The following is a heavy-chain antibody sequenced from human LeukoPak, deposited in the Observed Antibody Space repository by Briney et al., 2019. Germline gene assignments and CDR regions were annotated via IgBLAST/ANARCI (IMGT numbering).Heavy chain of an antibody. V-gene: IGHV3-21*01. J-gene: IGHJ4*02. D-gene: IGHD2-2*01. CDR1: GFTFSSYT. CDR2: ISSSTTYI. CDR3: ARYVYSTSWSNFDF. Sequence: GGSLRLSCAASGFTFSSYTMNWVRQAPGTGPEWVSSISSSTTYIYYADSVNGRFTISRDNATNSLYLQMNSLRAEDTAVYYCARYVYSTSWSNFDFWGQGTLVTASS.